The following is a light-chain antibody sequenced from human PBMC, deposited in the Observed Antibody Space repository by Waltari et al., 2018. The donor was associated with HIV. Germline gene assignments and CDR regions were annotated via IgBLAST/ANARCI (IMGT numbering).Light chain of an antibody. CDR3: QQANSFPFT. V-gene: IGKV1-12*01. Sequence: DIQMTQSPSSLSASVGDRVTITCRASQDIRTWLAWYQQKPGKAPQLLIYAASNLQSGVPSMFSGSGSATQFFLTISSLQPEDFATYVCQQANSFPFTFGPGTSVDL. CDR1: QDIRTW. CDR2: AAS. J-gene: IGKJ3*01.